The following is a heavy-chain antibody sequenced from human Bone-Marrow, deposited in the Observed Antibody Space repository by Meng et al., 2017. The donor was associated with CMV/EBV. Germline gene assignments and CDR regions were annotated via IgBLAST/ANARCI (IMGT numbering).Heavy chain of an antibody. D-gene: IGHD2-2*01. Sequence: ASVKVSCKASGGTFSSYAISWVRQAPGQGLEWMGIINPSGGSTSYAQKFQGRVTMTRDTSTSTVYMELSSLRSEDTAVYYCASPNKAIGYCSSTSCYDAFDIWGQGTMVTVSS. CDR1: GGTFSSYA. CDR3: ASPNKAIGYCSSTSCYDAFDI. CDR2: INPSGGST. V-gene: IGHV1-46*01. J-gene: IGHJ3*02.